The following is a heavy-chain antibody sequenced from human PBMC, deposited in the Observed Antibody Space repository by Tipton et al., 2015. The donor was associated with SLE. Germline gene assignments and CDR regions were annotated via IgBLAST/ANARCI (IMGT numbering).Heavy chain of an antibody. J-gene: IGHJ4*02. CDR1: GFTFSTYG. CDR2: IRYDGTNK. D-gene: IGHD6-13*01. V-gene: IGHV3-30*02. Sequence: SLRLSCVASGFTFSTYGMHWVRQAPGKGLEWVAFIRYDGTNKYYADSVRGRFTFSRDNSKNTLYLQMNSLRAEDTAVYYCAKDRVAAAGIHDYWGQGTLVTVSS. CDR3: AKDRVAAAGIHDY.